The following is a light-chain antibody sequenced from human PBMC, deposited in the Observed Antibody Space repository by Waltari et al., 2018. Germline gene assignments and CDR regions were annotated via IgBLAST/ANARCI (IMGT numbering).Light chain of an antibody. V-gene: IGKV3-20*01. Sequence: EIVLTQSPGTASLSPGERVTLSCRASQSVGSSSLAWYQQKPGQAPRLVIYRASRRATGIPDRCSDSGSGTDFSLTISRLEPEDFAVYYCQQHGTLPATFGQGTKVEIK. J-gene: IGKJ1*01. CDR1: QSVGSSS. CDR3: QQHGTLPAT. CDR2: RAS.